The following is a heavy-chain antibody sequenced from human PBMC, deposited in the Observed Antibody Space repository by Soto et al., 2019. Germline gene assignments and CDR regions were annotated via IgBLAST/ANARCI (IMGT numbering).Heavy chain of an antibody. CDR3: ARSPIAVAGTGWFDP. CDR2: TYYRSKWYN. D-gene: IGHD6-19*01. J-gene: IGHJ5*02. CDR1: GDSVSSNSAA. V-gene: IGHV6-1*01. Sequence: SQTLSLTCAISGDSVSSNSAAWNWIRQSPSGGLEWLGRTYYRSKWYNDYAVSVKSRITINPDTSKNQFSLQLNSVTPEDTAVYYCARSPIAVAGTGWFDPWGQGTLVTVSS.